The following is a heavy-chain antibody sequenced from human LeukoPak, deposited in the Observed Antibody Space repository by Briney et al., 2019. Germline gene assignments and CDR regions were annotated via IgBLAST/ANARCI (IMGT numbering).Heavy chain of an antibody. CDR2: ISGFNT. J-gene: IGHJ4*02. D-gene: IGHD2-8*01. V-gene: IGHV3-23*01. CDR1: GFAFSNYA. CDR3: AKDVCTSPRCLLYFDS. Sequence: GGSLRLSCTTSGFAFSNYAMNWVRQAPGKGPEWVSGISGFNTYYAGSVKGRFTISRDNSKNVLYLQMDHLRAEDTAVYSCAKDVCTSPRCLLYFDSWGQGTLITVSS.